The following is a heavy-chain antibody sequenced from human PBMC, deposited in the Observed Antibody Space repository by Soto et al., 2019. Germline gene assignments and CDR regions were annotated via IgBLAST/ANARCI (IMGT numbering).Heavy chain of an antibody. CDR3: ARVTVNFDWFRALEYLDY. V-gene: IGHV1-3*01. J-gene: IGHJ4*02. CDR1: GYTFTSYA. D-gene: IGHD3-9*01. CDR2: INAGNGNT. Sequence: QVQLVQSGAEVKKPGASVKVSCKASGYTFTSYAMHWVRQAPGQRLEWMGWINAGNGNTKYSQKFQGRVTITRDTSASTAYMQLSSLRSEDTAVYYCARVTVNFDWFRALEYLDYWGQGTLVTVSS.